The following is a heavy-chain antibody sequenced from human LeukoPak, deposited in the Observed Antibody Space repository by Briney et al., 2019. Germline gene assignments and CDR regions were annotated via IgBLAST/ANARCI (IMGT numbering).Heavy chain of an antibody. Sequence: SETLSLTCAVYGGSFSGYYWSWIRQPPGKGLEWIGEINHSGSTSYNPSLKSRVTISVDTSKNQFSLKLSSVTAADTAVYCCARVTVYYDSSGYYPWYYYYYMDVWGKGTTVTVSS. J-gene: IGHJ6*03. CDR2: INHSGST. CDR1: GGSFSGYY. V-gene: IGHV4-34*01. D-gene: IGHD3-22*01. CDR3: ARVTVYYDSSGYYPWYYYYYMDV.